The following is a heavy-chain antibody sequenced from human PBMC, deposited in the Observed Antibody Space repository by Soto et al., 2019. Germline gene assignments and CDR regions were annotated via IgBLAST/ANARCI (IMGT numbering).Heavy chain of an antibody. V-gene: IGHV4-59*01. CDR1: GGPISTYY. J-gene: IGHJ3*02. CDR2: IYDSGST. D-gene: IGHD1-26*01. CDR3: ARDGGMVGAEGAFDI. Sequence: SETLSLTCTVSGGPISTYYWSWIRRPPGKGLEWIGYIYDSGSTNNNPSLKSRVTISVDTSKNQFSLQLSSVTAADTAVYYCARDGGMVGAEGAFDIWGQGTMVTVPS.